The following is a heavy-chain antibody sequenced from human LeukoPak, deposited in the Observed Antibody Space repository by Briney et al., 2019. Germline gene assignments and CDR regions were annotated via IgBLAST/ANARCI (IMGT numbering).Heavy chain of an antibody. Sequence: PGGSLRLSCAASEFTFDDHGMSWVRQVPGKGLEWVSGINWYGGSTGYADSVKGRFTISRDNAKNSLYLQMNSLRAEDTALYYCAAGDRNGWYFDYWGQGTLVTVSS. CDR3: AAGDRNGWYFDY. CDR1: EFTFDDHG. J-gene: IGHJ4*02. CDR2: INWYGGST. V-gene: IGHV3-20*04. D-gene: IGHD6-19*01.